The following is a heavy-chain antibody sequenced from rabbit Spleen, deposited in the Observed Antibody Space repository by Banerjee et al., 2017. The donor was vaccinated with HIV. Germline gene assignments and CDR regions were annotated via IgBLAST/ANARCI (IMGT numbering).Heavy chain of an antibody. J-gene: IGHJ6*01. D-gene: IGHD2-1*01. CDR1: GFDLRSYYY. Sequence: QSLEESGGDLVKPGASLTLTCTASGFDLRSYYYMCWVRQAPGKGLEWIACIYISGGSAFCANWAKGRLPISETSSTTVTLQMTSLTAADTAIYFCASDVATIGFRLDLWGPGTLVTVS. CDR2: IYISGGSA. CDR3: ASDVATIGFRLDL. V-gene: IGHV1S40*01.